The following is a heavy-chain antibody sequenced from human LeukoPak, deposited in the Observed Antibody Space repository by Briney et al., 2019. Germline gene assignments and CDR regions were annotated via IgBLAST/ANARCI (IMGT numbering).Heavy chain of an antibody. V-gene: IGHV3-23*01. CDR1: GFTFSSYA. J-gene: IGHJ4*02. Sequence: GGSLRLSCAASGFTFSSYAMSWVRQAPGKGLEWVSAISGGGGSTYYADSVKGRFTISRDNSKNTLYLQMNSLRAEDTAVYYCAKDGRMTTVTTFADYWGQGTLVTVSS. D-gene: IGHD4-17*01. CDR2: ISGGGGST. CDR3: AKDGRMTTVTTFADY.